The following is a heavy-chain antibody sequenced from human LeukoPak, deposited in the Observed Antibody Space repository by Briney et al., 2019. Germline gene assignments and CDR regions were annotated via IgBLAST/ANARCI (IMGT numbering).Heavy chain of an antibody. Sequence: VRSLRLSCAASGFTLSSYAMSWVRQAPGKGLEWVSSISASGGSTNYADTVKGRFTISRDNSKNTVYLEMNSLRADDRAVYYCAKVLKGSERLTMVRGVIIKTAGLYYMDVWGKGTTVTVSS. V-gene: IGHV3-23*01. CDR1: GFTLSSYA. CDR3: AKVLKGSERLTMVRGVIIKTAGLYYMDV. CDR2: ISASGGST. D-gene: IGHD3-10*01. J-gene: IGHJ6*03.